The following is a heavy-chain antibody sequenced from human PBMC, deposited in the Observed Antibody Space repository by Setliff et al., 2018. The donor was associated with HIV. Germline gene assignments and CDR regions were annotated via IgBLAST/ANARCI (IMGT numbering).Heavy chain of an antibody. V-gene: IGHV4-34*01. D-gene: IGHD3-3*01. CDR2: INHSGST. CDR1: GGSFSGYY. J-gene: IGHJ5*02. Sequence: SETLSLTCAVYGGSFSGYYWSWIRQPPGKGLEWIGEINHSGSTNYNPSLKSRVTISVDTSKNQFSLKLSSVTAADTAVYYCARDRDYDFWSGYYSGWFDPWGQGTLVTVSS. CDR3: ARDRDYDFWSGYYSGWFDP.